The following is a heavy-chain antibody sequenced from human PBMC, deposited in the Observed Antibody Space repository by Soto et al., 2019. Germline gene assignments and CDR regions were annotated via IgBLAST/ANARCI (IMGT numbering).Heavy chain of an antibody. D-gene: IGHD1-1*01. CDR2: IYDSGST. CDR3: ASDPGRDGYNGDFDS. Sequence: QVQLQESGPGLVKPSQTLSLTCTVSGGSISSGGNYWTWIRQYPGKGLEGIGYIYDSGSTYYTPSLQSRASISVDTSKKQFALTLRSVTAADTTVYYCASDPGRDGYNGDFDSWGQGTLVTVSS. CDR1: GGSISSGGNY. V-gene: IGHV4-31*03. J-gene: IGHJ4*02.